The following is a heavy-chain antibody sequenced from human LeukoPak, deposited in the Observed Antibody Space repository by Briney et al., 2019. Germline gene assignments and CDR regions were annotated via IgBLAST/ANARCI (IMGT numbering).Heavy chain of an antibody. CDR3: AKVWDDYVWGSYRVDY. D-gene: IGHD3-16*02. CDR1: GFTFSSHA. V-gene: IGHV3-23*01. CDR2: ISASGGST. J-gene: IGHJ4*02. Sequence: GGSLRLSCAASGFTFSSHAMSWVRQAPGRGLEWVSAISASGGSTYYADSVKGRFAISRDNSKNTLYLQMNSLRAEDTAVYYCAKVWDDYVWGSYRVDYWGQGTLVTVSS.